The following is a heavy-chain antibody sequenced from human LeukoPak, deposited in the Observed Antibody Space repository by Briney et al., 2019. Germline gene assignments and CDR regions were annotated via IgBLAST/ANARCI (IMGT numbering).Heavy chain of an antibody. CDR1: GGSFSGYY. D-gene: IGHD3-22*01. Sequence: PSETLSLTCAVYGGSFSGYYWSWIRQPPGKGLEWIGGIYHCGTTYYNPSLKSRVTISVDTSKNQFSLKLSSVTAADTAVYYCARDQDYYDSTWFDPWGQGTLVTVSS. J-gene: IGHJ5*02. CDR2: IYHCGTT. V-gene: IGHV4-34*01. CDR3: ARDQDYYDSTWFDP.